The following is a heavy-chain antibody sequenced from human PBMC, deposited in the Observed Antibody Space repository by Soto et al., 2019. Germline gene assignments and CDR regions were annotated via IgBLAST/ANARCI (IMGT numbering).Heavy chain of an antibody. J-gene: IGHJ6*02. CDR1: GFTFSTYH. CDR3: ARDGSTVTTKYHYAMDV. V-gene: IGHV3-48*03. Sequence: EVQLVESGGGLVQPGGSLILSCAASGFTFSTYHMNWVRQAPGKGLEWVSYIHSGGSRIYYADSVQGRFTISRDNTKNSLYLQMNSLRAEDTAVYYCARDGSTVTTKYHYAMDVWGQGTTVTVSS. CDR2: IHSGGSRI. D-gene: IGHD4-17*01.